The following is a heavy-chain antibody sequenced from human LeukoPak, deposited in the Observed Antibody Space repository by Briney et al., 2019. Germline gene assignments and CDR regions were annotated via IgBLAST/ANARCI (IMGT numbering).Heavy chain of an antibody. J-gene: IGHJ6*02. D-gene: IGHD3-10*01. CDR2: ISNSSSYI. CDR1: GFTFSSYS. V-gene: IGHV3-21*01. Sequence: PGGSLRLSCAASGFTFSSYSMNWVRQAPGKGLEWVSSISNSSSYIDYTDSVKGRFTSSRDNAKNSTYLQMNSLRAEDTAVYYCARAPYYNYYYYGMDVWGQGTTVTVSS. CDR3: ARAPYYNYYYYGMDV.